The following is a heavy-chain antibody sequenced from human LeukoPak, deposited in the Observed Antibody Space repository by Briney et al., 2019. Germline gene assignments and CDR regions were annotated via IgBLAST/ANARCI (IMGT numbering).Heavy chain of an antibody. V-gene: IGHV3-74*03. CDR2: INRDGSST. Sequence: GGSLRLSCAGPRISLSSYWINWVRQAPGKGLVWVSRINRDGSSTEYADSVKGRFTISRDNAKNTVYLQMNSLRGEDTAVYYCEREKLEPSSHPLDPWGQGTLVTVSS. D-gene: IGHD6-6*01. CDR1: RISLSSYW. CDR3: EREKLEPSSHPLDP. J-gene: IGHJ5*02.